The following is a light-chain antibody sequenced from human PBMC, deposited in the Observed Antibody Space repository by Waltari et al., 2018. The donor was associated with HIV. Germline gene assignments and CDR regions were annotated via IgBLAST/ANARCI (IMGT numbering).Light chain of an antibody. CDR1: SSNLGSGFD. V-gene: IGLV1-40*01. Sequence: QSLLTQPPSASGAPGHNVTISCPGTSSNLGSGFDVHWYQFLPGIAPKLLIYGDSIRPSGVPDRFSGSKTDTTASLAITGLQAEDDGEYVCQSFDTSLRGLRVFGGGTQLTVL. CDR2: GDS. J-gene: IGLJ3*02. CDR3: QSFDTSLRGLRV.